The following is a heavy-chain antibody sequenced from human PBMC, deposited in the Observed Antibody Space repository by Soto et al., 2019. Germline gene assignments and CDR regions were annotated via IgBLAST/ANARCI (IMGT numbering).Heavy chain of an antibody. CDR2: ISDDGSNK. CDR3: AKDRLGIDGYNRMGD. V-gene: IGHV3-30*18. J-gene: IGHJ4*02. CDR1: GFTFSSYG. Sequence: QVQLVESGGGVVQPGRSLRLSCAASGFTFSSYGMQWVRQAPGKGLEWVAVISDDGSNKYYADSVKGRFTISRDNSKNTLYLQMNSLRAEDTAVYYCAKDRLGIDGYNRMGDWGQGTLVTVSS. D-gene: IGHD1-26*01.